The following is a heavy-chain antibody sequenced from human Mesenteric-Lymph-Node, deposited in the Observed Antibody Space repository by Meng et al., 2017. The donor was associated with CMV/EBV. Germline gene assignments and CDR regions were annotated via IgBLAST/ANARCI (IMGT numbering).Heavy chain of an antibody. CDR3: ARGDVPFDP. CDR1: GYSISSGYY. J-gene: IGHJ5*02. V-gene: IGHV4-38-2*02. Sequence: SETLSLTCTVSGYSISSGYYWGWTRQPPGKGLEWIGSIYHSGSTYYNPPLKSRVTISVDTSKNQFSLKLSSVTAADTAVYYCARGDVPFDPWGQGTLVTVSS. CDR2: IYHSGST.